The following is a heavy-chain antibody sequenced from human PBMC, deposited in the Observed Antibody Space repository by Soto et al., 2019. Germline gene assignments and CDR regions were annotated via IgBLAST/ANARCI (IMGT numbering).Heavy chain of an antibody. CDR1: GFTFTNYA. V-gene: IGHV3-23*01. D-gene: IGHD4-4*01. CDR3: AKDRDDYRNYVFDY. CDR2: SSGSGSGGST. J-gene: IGHJ4*02. Sequence: FLRLSCAASGFTFTNYAMTWVRQAPGKGQEWVSISSGSGSGGSTNYADSVKGRFTISRDNSKNTLYLQMNSLRVEDTAVYYCAKDRDDYRNYVFDYWGQGTLVTVSS.